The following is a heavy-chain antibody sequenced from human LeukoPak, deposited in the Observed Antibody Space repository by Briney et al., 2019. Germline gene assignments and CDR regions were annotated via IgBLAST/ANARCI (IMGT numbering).Heavy chain of an antibody. CDR2: ISGSGGST. J-gene: IGHJ6*02. V-gene: IGHV3-23*01. D-gene: IGHD2/OR15-2a*01. Sequence: GGSLRLSCAASGFTFSSYAMSWVRQAPGEGLEWVSAISGSGGSTYYADSVKGRFTISRDNSKNTLYLQMSSLRAEDTALYYCAKFFSPYYYGMDVWGQGTTVTVSS. CDR1: GFTFSSYA. CDR3: AKFFSPYYYGMDV.